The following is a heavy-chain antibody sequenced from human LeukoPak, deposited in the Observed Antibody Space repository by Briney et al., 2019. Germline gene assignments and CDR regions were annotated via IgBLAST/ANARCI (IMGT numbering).Heavy chain of an antibody. CDR3: ARGSFSSSETDWFDP. CDR1: GYTFTGYY. D-gene: IGHD6-6*01. Sequence: ASVKVSCKASGYTFTGYYLHWVRQAPGQGLEWMGWINPNSGGANYAQKFQGRVTMTRDTSNTTAYMELSRLRSDDTAVYYCARGSFSSSETDWFDPWGQGTLVTVSS. J-gene: IGHJ5*02. V-gene: IGHV1-2*02. CDR2: INPNSGGA.